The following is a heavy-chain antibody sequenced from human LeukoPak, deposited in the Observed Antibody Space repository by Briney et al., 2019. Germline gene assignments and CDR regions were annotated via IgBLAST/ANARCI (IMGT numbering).Heavy chain of an antibody. D-gene: IGHD6-13*01. J-gene: IGHJ5*02. V-gene: IGHV3-33*01. Sequence: PGGSLRLPCAVSGFTFSSYGMHWVRQAPGKGLERVSVIWYDGSNKYYADSVKGRFTISRDNSKNTLYLQLNSLRAEATAVYYCARALVGAAAYFDPWRQGTLVTVPS. CDR2: IWYDGSNK. CDR3: ARALVGAAAYFDP. CDR1: GFTFSSYG.